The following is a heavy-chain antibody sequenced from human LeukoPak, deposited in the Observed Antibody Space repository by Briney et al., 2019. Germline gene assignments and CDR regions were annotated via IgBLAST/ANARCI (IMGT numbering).Heavy chain of an antibody. D-gene: IGHD6-6*01. CDR2: IYYSGST. Sequence: PSETLSLTCTVSGGSISSYYWSWIRQPPGKGLEWIGYIYYSGSTNYNPSLKSRVTISVDTSKNQFSLKLSSVTAADTAVYYCARERALGGGDSSSSYVFDYWGQGTLVTVSS. CDR1: GGSISSYY. J-gene: IGHJ4*02. V-gene: IGHV4-59*01. CDR3: ARERALGGGDSSSSYVFDY.